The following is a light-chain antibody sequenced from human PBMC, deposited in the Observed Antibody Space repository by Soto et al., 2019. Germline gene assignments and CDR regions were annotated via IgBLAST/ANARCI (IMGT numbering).Light chain of an antibody. CDR1: QSVSSSF. V-gene: IGKV3-20*01. Sequence: EIVLTQSPGTLSLSPGERATLSCRASQSVSSSFLAWYQQKPGQAPRLLIYGASNRATGIPDRFSGSGSGTDFTLTISRLEPEDFAVYYYQQYVTSPWAFGQGTKVAIE. J-gene: IGKJ1*01. CDR3: QQYVTSPWA. CDR2: GAS.